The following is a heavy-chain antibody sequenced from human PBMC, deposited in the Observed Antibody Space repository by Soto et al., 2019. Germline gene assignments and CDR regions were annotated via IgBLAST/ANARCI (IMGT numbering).Heavy chain of an antibody. J-gene: IGHJ5*02. Sequence: EVQLVESGGDLVQPGGSLRLSCAASGFSFNNYWMHWVRQVPGKGLVWVSRINTDGSSPTYADSVKGRFTMSRDNAKKTLYLQLNSLRVEDTAMYYCVRDRGYSGYDTWGQGTLVTVSS. CDR3: VRDRGYSGYDT. D-gene: IGHD5-12*01. V-gene: IGHV3-74*01. CDR2: INTDGSSP. CDR1: GFSFNNYW.